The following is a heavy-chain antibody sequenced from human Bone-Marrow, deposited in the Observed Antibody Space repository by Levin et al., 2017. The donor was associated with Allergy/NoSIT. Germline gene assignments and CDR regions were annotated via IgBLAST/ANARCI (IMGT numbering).Heavy chain of an antibody. CDR3: ARDSNYDFWSGYYTTNDAFDI. D-gene: IGHD3-3*01. CDR1: GGSISSYY. V-gene: IGHV4-59*01. CDR2: ISHSGST. Sequence: PSETLSLTCTVSGGSISSYYWSWIRQPPGKGLEWIGYISHSGSTNYTPSLNRRVTISVDASKNQFSLKLNSVTAADTAVYYCARDSNYDFWSGYYTTNDAFDIWGQGTMVTVSS. J-gene: IGHJ3*02.